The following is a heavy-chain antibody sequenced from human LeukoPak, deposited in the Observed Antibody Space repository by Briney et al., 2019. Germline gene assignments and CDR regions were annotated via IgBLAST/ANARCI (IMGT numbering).Heavy chain of an antibody. V-gene: IGHV3-23*01. J-gene: IGHJ4*02. D-gene: IGHD2-15*01. Sequence: GGSLRLSCAASGFTFSSYAMSWVRQAPGKGLEWVSAISGSGGSTYYADSVKGRFTISRDNSKNTLYLQMNSLRAEDTAVYYCAKKIDDIVVVVAASGFDYWGQGTLVTVSS. CDR1: GFTFSSYA. CDR3: AKKIDDIVVVVAASGFDY. CDR2: ISGSGGST.